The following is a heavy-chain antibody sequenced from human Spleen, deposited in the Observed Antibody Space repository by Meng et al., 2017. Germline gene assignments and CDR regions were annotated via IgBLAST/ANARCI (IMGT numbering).Heavy chain of an antibody. CDR3: ARDGVGYGSGTNKWFDP. CDR1: GGSISSGGYY. CDR2: IYYSGST. Sequence: QGQQQEADPGLVKPFQTCSLPGTLSGGSISSGGYYWNSIRHPPGKVLEWIGYIYYSGSTFYNPSLKSRVTMSVDTSKNQFALHLTSVTAADTAVYYCARDGVGYGSGTNKWFDPWGQGTLVTVSS. D-gene: IGHD3-10*01. J-gene: IGHJ5*02. V-gene: IGHV4-31*03.